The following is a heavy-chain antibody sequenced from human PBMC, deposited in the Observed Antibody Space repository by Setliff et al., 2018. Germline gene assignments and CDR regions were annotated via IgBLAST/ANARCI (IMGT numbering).Heavy chain of an antibody. J-gene: IGHJ4*01. Sequence: ASVKVSCKVFGYTFTDYGIGWIRQAPGQGLEWMGWISTYNGETNYAQIFQDRVTMTADTSANTAYLELRSLRPDDTAVYYCARQGGGSYSAYFDWWGHGTLVTAPQ. CDR3: ARQGGGSYSAYFDW. CDR2: ISTYNGET. CDR1: GYTFTDYG. D-gene: IGHD1-26*01. V-gene: IGHV1-18*01.